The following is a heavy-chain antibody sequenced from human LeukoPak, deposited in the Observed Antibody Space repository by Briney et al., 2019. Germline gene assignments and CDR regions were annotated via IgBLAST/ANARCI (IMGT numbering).Heavy chain of an antibody. V-gene: IGHV4-59*01. J-gene: IGHJ3*02. Sequence: SETLSVTCTVSGGSISGFYWSWIRQPPGKGLEWIGYIQYSGSSNYNPSLKSRVTISVDTSKSQFSLNLSSVTAADTAVYYCARGGRQQWLLFAFHIWGQGTMVTVSS. D-gene: IGHD2-21*02. CDR2: IQYSGSS. CDR3: ARGGRQQWLLFAFHI. CDR1: GGSISGFY.